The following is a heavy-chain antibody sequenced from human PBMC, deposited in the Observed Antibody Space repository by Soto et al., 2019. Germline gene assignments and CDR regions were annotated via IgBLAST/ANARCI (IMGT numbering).Heavy chain of an antibody. CDR2: IKPDGSER. CDR3: ATDLNWEHY. J-gene: IGHJ4*02. V-gene: IGHV3-7*04. D-gene: IGHD7-27*01. Sequence: EVQLVESGGGLVQPGGSLRLSCAASGFTFGTYWMTLVRQPPGKGLECVADIKPDGSERYYVDSVKGRFTISRDNAKNSLYLHMNSLRAEDTAVYYCATDLNWEHYWGQGTLVTVSS. CDR1: GFTFGTYW.